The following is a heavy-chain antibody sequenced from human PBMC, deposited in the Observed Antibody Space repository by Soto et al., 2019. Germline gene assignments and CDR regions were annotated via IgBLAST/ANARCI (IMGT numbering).Heavy chain of an antibody. CDR1: GLTYSSSS. Sequence: RRSGEGSGLTYSSSSMNWVHQATGKGLEWVSYISSSSSTIYYADSVKGRFTISRDNAKNSLYLQMNSLRDEDTAVYYCATDLYYYDSSGYWGYWGQGTLDPGSS. CDR3: ATDLYYYDSSGYWGY. V-gene: IGHV3-48*02. CDR2: ISSSSSTI. D-gene: IGHD3-22*01. J-gene: IGHJ4*02.